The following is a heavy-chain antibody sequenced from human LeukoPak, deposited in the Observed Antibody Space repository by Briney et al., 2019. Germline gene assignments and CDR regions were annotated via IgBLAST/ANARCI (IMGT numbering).Heavy chain of an antibody. D-gene: IGHD3-3*01. J-gene: IGHJ4*02. Sequence: AGGSLRLSCAASEFTFSSYWMSWVRQAPGKGLEWVANIKQDGSEKYYVDSVKGRFTISRDNAKNSLYLQMNSLRAEDTAVYYCARENAYYAVDYWGQGTLVTVSS. CDR3: ARENAYYAVDY. CDR2: IKQDGSEK. V-gene: IGHV3-7*01. CDR1: EFTFSSYW.